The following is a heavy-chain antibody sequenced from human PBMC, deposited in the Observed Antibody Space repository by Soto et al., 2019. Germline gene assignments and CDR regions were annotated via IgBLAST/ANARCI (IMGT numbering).Heavy chain of an antibody. D-gene: IGHD3-3*01. CDR3: ARSWSGSTSGRVDV. Sequence: EVQLVESGGGFVHPGRSLRLSCEASGFNFDDHVMHWVRQVPGKGLEWVGHINWDGYSIGFGASVRGRFSISRDNAKNTLYLQMNSLRPEDTALYYCARSWSGSTSGRVDVWGQGTTVTVSS. J-gene: IGHJ6*02. CDR2: INWDGYSI. CDR1: GFNFDDHV. V-gene: IGHV3-9*01.